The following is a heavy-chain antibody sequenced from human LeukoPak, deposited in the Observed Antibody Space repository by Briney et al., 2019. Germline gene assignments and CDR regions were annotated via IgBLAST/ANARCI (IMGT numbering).Heavy chain of an antibody. CDR3: ARGPSYCGGDCYQDY. CDR1: GYTFTNYD. D-gene: IGHD2-21*02. CDR2: ISAYNGNT. V-gene: IGHV1-18*01. J-gene: IGHJ4*02. Sequence: ASVTVSCTASGYTFTNYDISWVRQAPGQGLEWMGWISAYNGNTNYAQKLQGRVTMTTDASTSTAYMELRSLRSDDTAVYYCARGPSYCGGDCYQDYWGQGTLVTVSS.